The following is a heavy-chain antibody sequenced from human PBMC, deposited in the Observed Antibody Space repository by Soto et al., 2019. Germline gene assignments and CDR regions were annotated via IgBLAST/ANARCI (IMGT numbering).Heavy chain of an antibody. J-gene: IGHJ4*02. Sequence: PSETLSLTCAVYGGSFSNYYWSWIRQPPGKGLEWIGEINQGGSTTYNPSLKSRVTMSLDTSKNQYFLKLNSVTAADTAVYYCAPVRNCDKLLSLWGQGTPVTVSS. V-gene: IGHV4-34*01. CDR3: APVRNCDKLLSL. D-gene: IGHD3-10*01. CDR1: GGSFSNYY. CDR2: INQGGST.